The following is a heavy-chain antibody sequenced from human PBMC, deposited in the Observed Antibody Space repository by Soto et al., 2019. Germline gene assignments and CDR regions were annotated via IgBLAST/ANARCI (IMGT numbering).Heavy chain of an antibody. CDR3: AREFRYYESSDSYFDY. D-gene: IGHD3-16*01. Sequence: PSQTLSLTCPISGDSVSGNSAAWNWIRQSPSRGLEWLGRTYYRSKWYNDYAVSVKSRITVTPDTSKNQFSPHLNSVTPEDTAVYYCAREFRYYESSDSYFDYWGQGALVTV. V-gene: IGHV6-1*01. CDR2: TYYRSKWYN. CDR1: GDSVSGNSAA. J-gene: IGHJ4*02.